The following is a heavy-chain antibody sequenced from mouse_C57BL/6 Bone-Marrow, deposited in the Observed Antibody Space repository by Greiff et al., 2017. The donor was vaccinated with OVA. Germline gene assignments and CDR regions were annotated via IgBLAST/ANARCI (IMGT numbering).Heavy chain of an antibody. V-gene: IGHV1-64*01. J-gene: IGHJ1*03. CDR2: IHPNSGST. CDR3: ARRGPHYV. Sequence: VQLKQPGAELVKPGASVKLSCKVSGYTFTSYWMHWVKQTPGQGLEWIGMIHPNSGSTNYNEKFKSKAKLTVDKSSSTAYMQLSSLTSEDSAVYYCARRGPHYVWGTGTTVTVSS. CDR1: GYTFTSYW.